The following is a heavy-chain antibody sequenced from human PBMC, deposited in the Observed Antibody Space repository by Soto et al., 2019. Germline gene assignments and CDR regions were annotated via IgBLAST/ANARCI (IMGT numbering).Heavy chain of an antibody. CDR3: AASIFYYGMDV. CDR1: GYTFTNYW. CDR2: IYPGDSDT. J-gene: IGHJ6*02. V-gene: IGHV5-51*01. Sequence: GESLKISCKGSGYTFTNYWIGWVRQMPGKGLEWMGIIYPGDSDTKYNPSFQGQVTISADKSITTTYLQWSSLKASDTAIYYCAASIFYYGMDVWCQGTTGTVSS.